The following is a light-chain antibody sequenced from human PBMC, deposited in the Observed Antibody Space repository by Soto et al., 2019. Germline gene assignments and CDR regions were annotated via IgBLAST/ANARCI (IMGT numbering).Light chain of an antibody. CDR3: LQHNAYPLT. V-gene: IGKV1-17*01. J-gene: IGKJ4*01. CDR1: QDIGHD. Sequence: DIQMTQSPSSLSASVGDRVTITCRASQDIGHDVGWYQQKPGKAPKRLIFAASRLQSGVPSRFGGSGSGTEFILTVSSLQPEDFATYYCLQHNAYPLTFGGVTTVDIK. CDR2: AAS.